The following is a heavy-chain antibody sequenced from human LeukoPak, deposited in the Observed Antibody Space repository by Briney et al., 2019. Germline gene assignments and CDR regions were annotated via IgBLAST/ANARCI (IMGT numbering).Heavy chain of an antibody. CDR2: ISGSGGIT. CDR3: AKGDTTWELPHDY. J-gene: IGHJ4*02. D-gene: IGHD1-26*01. CDR1: GFTFSSYA. V-gene: IGHV3-23*01. Sequence: GGSLRLSCAASGFTFSSYAMSWVRQAPGKGLEWVSAISGSGGITSYAGSVKGRFTISRDNSKNTLYLQMNSLRAEDTAVYYCAKGDTTWELPHDYWGQGTLVTVSS.